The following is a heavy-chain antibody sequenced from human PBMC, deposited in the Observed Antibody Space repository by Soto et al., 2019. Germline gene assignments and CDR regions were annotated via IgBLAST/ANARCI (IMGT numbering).Heavy chain of an antibody. CDR1: GGSISSSSYY. CDR2: IYYSGST. Sequence: QLQLQESGPGLVKPSETLSLTCTVSGGSISSSSYYWGWIRQPPGKGLEWIGSIYYSGSTYYNPXXQSRVTIALGXXKXQXXLKLSSVTAADTAVYYCARHPNCRSTSCSTSWFGPWGQGTLVTVSS. CDR3: ARHPNCRSTSCSTSWFGP. D-gene: IGHD2-2*01. V-gene: IGHV4-39*01. J-gene: IGHJ5*02.